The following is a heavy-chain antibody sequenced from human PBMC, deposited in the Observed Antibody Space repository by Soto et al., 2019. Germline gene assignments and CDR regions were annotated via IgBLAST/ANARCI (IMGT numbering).Heavy chain of an antibody. Sequence: EVHLLESGGGLVQPGGSLRLSCTASGFTFSSYAMTWVRQAPGRGLEGVSGITASGGRTFYADSVKGRFTISRDNSWSTLYLQMNSLRAEDTAVYYCAKDTRYADYVRWFDSWGQGTLVTVSS. D-gene: IGHD4-17*01. J-gene: IGHJ5*01. CDR1: GFTFSSYA. CDR3: AKDTRYADYVRWFDS. V-gene: IGHV3-23*01. CDR2: ITASGGRT.